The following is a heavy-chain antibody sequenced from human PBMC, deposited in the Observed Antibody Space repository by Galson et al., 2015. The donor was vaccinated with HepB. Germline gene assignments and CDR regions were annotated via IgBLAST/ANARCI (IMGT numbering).Heavy chain of an antibody. D-gene: IGHD3-22*01. CDR1: GFTFSSYG. Sequence: SLRLSCAASGFTFSSYGMHWVRQAPGTGLEWVAVIWYDGSNKYYADSVKGRFTISRDNSKNTLYPQMNSLRAEDTAVYYCARDHANYYDSSGYPGYAFDIWGQGTRVTGSS. J-gene: IGHJ3*02. CDR2: IWYDGSNK. CDR3: ARDHANYYDSSGYPGYAFDI. V-gene: IGHV3-33*01.